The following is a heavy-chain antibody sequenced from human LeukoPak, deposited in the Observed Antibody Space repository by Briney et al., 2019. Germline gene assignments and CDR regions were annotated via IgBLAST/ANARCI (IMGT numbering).Heavy chain of an antibody. V-gene: IGHV1-69*13. Sequence: ASVKVSCKASGGTFSSYAISWMRQAPGQGLEWMGGIIPIFGTANYAQKFQGRVTITADESTSTAYMELSSLRSEDTAVYYCARDRGEYSNSGSPFDYWGQGTLVTVSS. D-gene: IGHD6-6*01. CDR2: IIPIFGTA. CDR3: ARDRGEYSNSGSPFDY. J-gene: IGHJ4*02. CDR1: GGTFSSYA.